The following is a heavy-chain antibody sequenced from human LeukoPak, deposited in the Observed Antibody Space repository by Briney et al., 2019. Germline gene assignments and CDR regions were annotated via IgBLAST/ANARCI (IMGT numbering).Heavy chain of an antibody. J-gene: IGHJ4*02. V-gene: IGHV3-23*01. CDR3: AKGYDSSTWYNFDY. D-gene: IGHD6-13*01. CDR1: GFTFSTYA. Sequence: GGSLRLSCAASGFTFSTYAMSWVRQAPGKGLAWVSVITGNSGSIYYAGSVRGRFTISRDNSKNTLYLQMNSLRAEDTAIYYCAKGYDSSTWYNFDYWGQGTLVTVSS. CDR2: ITGNSGSI.